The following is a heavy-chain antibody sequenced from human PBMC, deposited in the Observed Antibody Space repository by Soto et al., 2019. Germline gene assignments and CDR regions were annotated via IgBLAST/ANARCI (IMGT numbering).Heavy chain of an antibody. CDR2: IYYSGST. CDR1: GGSISSYY. Sequence: SETLSLTCTVSGGSISSYYWSWIRQPPGKGLEWIGYIYYSGSTNYNPSLKSRVTISVDTSKNQFSLKLSSVTAADTAVYYCARVDDFWSGPFDYWGQGTLVTVSS. J-gene: IGHJ4*02. D-gene: IGHD3-3*01. V-gene: IGHV4-59*01. CDR3: ARVDDFWSGPFDY.